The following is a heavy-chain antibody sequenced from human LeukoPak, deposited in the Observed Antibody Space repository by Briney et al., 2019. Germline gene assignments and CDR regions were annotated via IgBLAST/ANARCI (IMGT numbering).Heavy chain of an antibody. J-gene: IGHJ4*02. D-gene: IGHD1-26*01. V-gene: IGHV1-24*01. Sequence: ASVKVSCKVSGYTLTELSMHWVRQAPRKGLEWMGGFDPEDGETIYAQKFQGRVTMTEDTSTDTAYMELSSLRSEDTAVYYCATPSIDGSYYAYFDYWGQGTLVTVSS. CDR1: GYTLTELS. CDR3: ATPSIDGSYYAYFDY. CDR2: FDPEDGET.